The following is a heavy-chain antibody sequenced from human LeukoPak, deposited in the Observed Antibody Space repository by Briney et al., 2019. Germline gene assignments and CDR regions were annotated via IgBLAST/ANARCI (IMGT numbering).Heavy chain of an antibody. V-gene: IGHV1-18*04. CDR2: ISAYKGNT. CDR3: ARGIYYYGPGNYGMDV. D-gene: IGHD3-10*01. Sequence: GVSVKVSCKASGYTFTSYGITWVRQAPGQGLEWMGWISAYKGNTNYAQKLQGRVTMTADTSTSTAYMELMSLRSDDTAAYYCARGIYYYGPGNYGMDVWGKGTTVTVSS. J-gene: IGHJ6*04. CDR1: GYTFTSYG.